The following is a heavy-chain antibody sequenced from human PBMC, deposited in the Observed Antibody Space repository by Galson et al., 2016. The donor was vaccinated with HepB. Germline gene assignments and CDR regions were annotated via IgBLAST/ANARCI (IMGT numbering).Heavy chain of an antibody. V-gene: IGHV3-74*01. J-gene: IGHJ3*02. D-gene: IGHD5-24*01. CDR3: ARDVSGDGHTDAFDI. CDR2: VNGDGSSA. CDR1: GFTFSSYW. Sequence: SLRLSCAASGFTFSSYWMDWVRQAPGKGLVWVSRVNGDGSSASYADSVKGRFTISRDNAKNTLYLQMNSLRAEDTAVYYCARDVSGDGHTDAFDIWGQGTMVTCSS.